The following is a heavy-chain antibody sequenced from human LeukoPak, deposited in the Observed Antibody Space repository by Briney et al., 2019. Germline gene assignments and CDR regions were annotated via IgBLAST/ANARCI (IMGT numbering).Heavy chain of an antibody. V-gene: IGHV3-43*02. CDR3: AKDYVRDGYNYGVFQN. Sequence: GGSLRLSCAASGFTFDEHAMHWVRQAPGKGLEWVSLISGDGGSTYYVVSVKGRFTISRDNSKNSLYLHMNSLTTEDTALYYCAKDYVRDGYNYGVFQNWGRGALVTVSS. D-gene: IGHD5-24*01. CDR1: GFTFDEHA. CDR2: ISGDGGST. J-gene: IGHJ1*01.